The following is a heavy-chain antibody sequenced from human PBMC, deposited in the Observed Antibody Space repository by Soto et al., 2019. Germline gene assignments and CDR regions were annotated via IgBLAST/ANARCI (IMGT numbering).Heavy chain of an antibody. CDR3: AIDRGYGLVN. D-gene: IGHD3-16*01. V-gene: IGHV1-69*12. J-gene: IGHJ4*02. CDR1: GGTFSSYG. Sequence: QVQLVQSGAEVKKPGSSVKVSCKVSGGTFSSYGFNWVRQAPGQGLEWVGGIIPMFGITNHTQKFQDRITISADASTSTAYRELTSLPADDTAIYFFAIDRGYGLVNWWLGTVLTVSS. CDR2: IIPMFGIT.